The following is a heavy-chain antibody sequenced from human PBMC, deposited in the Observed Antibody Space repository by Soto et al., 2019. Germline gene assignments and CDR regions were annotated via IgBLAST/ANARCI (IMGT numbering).Heavy chain of an antibody. CDR2: IYYSGST. CDR1: GGSISSYY. CDR3: ARGAPYYYDSSGYYLDY. J-gene: IGHJ4*02. V-gene: IGHV4-59*01. Sequence: SETLSLTCTVSGGSISSYYWSWIRQPPGKGLEWIGYIYYSGSTNYNPSLKSRVTISVDTSKNQFSLKLSSVTAADTAVYYCARGAPYYYDSSGYYLDYWGQGTLVTVSS. D-gene: IGHD3-22*01.